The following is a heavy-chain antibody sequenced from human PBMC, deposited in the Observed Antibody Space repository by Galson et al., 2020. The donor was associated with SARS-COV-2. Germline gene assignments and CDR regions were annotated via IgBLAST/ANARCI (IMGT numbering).Heavy chain of an antibody. Sequence: SETLSPTCTVSGGSISSSYWGWIRQLPGKGLEWIGSIFYSGSTNYNPTLKSRVTISVDTSKNQLSLKLSAVTAADTAVYYCAGSFIGLLYETWYFVSGGQGTLVPVSS. CDR3: AGSFIGLLYETWYFVS. V-gene: IGHV4-59*01. D-gene: IGHD2-2*02. CDR1: GGSISSSY. CDR2: IFYSGST. J-gene: IGHJ4*02.